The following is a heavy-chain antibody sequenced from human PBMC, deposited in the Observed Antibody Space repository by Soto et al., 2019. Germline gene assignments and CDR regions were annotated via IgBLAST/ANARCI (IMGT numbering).Heavy chain of an antibody. D-gene: IGHD2-21*02. J-gene: IGHJ3*02. CDR3: ARLRRGDDAFDI. V-gene: IGHV2-70*01. Sequence: SGPTLVNPTQTLTLTCTFSGFSLSTSGVGVGWIRQPPGRALEWLALIYWDDDKYYSTSLKTRLTISKDTSKNQVVLTMTNMDPVDTATYYCARLRRGDDAFDIWGQGTMVTVSS. CDR1: GFSLSTSGVG. CDR2: IYWDDDK.